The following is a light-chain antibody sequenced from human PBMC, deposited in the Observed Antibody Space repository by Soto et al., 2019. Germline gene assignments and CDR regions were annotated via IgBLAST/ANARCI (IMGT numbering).Light chain of an antibody. J-gene: IGLJ1*01. CDR1: SSDVGDYNY. V-gene: IGLV2-11*01. CDR3: CSYADIYTYV. Sequence: QSVLTQPRSVSGSPGQSVTISCTGTSSDVGDYNYVSWYQHHAGKAPKLMIYDVTKRPSGVPHRFSGSKSGSTASLTISGLQADDEADYYCCSYADIYTYVFGTGTKGTVL. CDR2: DVT.